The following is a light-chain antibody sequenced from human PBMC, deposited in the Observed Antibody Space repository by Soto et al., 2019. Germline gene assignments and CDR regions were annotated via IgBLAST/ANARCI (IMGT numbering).Light chain of an antibody. Sequence: QSALTQPPSVSGSPGQSVTISCAGTIDDVTAYYRVSWYQQTPGTAPKLMIYDVSNRPSGVPDRFSGSRSGNTASLTISELQAEDEGDYYCSVYTRTRTYVFGTGNKVPVL. J-gene: IGLJ1*01. CDR1: IDDVTAYYR. CDR3: SVYTRTRTYV. CDR2: DVS. V-gene: IGLV2-18*01.